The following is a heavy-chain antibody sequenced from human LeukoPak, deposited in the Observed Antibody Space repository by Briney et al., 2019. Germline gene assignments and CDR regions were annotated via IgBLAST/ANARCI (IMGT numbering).Heavy chain of an antibody. J-gene: IGHJ4*02. CDR2: IIPILGIA. CDR1: GGTFSSYA. V-gene: IGHV1-69*04. Sequence: GSSVKVSCKASGGTFSSYAISWVRQAPGQGFEWMGRIIPILGIANYAQKFQGRVTITADKSTSTAYMELSSLRSEDTAVYYCARGLLVGATAYWGQGTLVTVSS. D-gene: IGHD1-26*01. CDR3: ARGLLVGATAY.